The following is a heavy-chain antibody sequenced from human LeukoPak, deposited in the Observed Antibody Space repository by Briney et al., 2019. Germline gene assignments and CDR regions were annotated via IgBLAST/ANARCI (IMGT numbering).Heavy chain of an antibody. D-gene: IGHD6-19*01. V-gene: IGHV1-18*01. Sequence: ASVKVSCKASGYTFISYGISWVRQAPGQGLEWMGWISAYNGNTNYAQKLQGRVTMTTDTSTSTAYMELRSLRSDDTAVYYCARDRERSGWYYFDYWGQGTLVTVSS. J-gene: IGHJ4*02. CDR3: ARDRERSGWYYFDY. CDR2: ISAYNGNT. CDR1: GYTFISYG.